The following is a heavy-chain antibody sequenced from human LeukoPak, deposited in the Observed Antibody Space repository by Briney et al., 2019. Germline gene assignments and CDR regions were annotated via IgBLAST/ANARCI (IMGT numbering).Heavy chain of an antibody. J-gene: IGHJ4*02. CDR1: GFTFSDYY. Sequence: PGGSLRLSCAASGFTFSDYYMSWIRQAPGKGLEWVSYISSSGSTIYYADSVKGRFTISRDNAKNSLYLQMNSLRAEDTAVYYCARDPSSIAARGPFGYWGQGTLVTVSS. D-gene: IGHD6-6*01. CDR2: ISSSGSTI. CDR3: ARDPSSIAARGPFGY. V-gene: IGHV3-11*01.